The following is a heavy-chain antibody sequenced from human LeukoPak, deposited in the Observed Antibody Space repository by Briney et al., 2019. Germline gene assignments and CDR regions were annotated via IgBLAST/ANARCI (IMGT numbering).Heavy chain of an antibody. CDR3: ARDWHSSGWYLSRDAFDI. V-gene: IGHV3-11*04. Sequence: GGSLRLSCAASGFTFSDYYMSWIRQARGKGGEGVSYISSSGSTIYYADSVKGRFPISRDNAKNSLYLQMNSLRAEDTAVYYCARDWHSSGWYLSRDAFDIWGQGTMVTVSS. CDR2: ISSSGSTI. D-gene: IGHD6-19*01. J-gene: IGHJ3*02. CDR1: GFTFSDYY.